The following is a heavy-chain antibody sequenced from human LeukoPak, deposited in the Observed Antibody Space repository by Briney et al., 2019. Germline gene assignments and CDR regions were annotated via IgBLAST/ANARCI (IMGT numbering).Heavy chain of an antibody. CDR1: GFIFSDYY. CDR2: ISSSGSTI. CDR3: ARGGRDIVATRPDY. J-gene: IGHJ4*02. Sequence: GGSLRLSCAASGFIFSDYYMRWIRQAPGKGLEWISYISSSGSTIYYADSVKGRFTISRDNAKNTLYLQMNSLRAEDTAVYYCARGGRDIVATRPDYWGQGTLVTVSS. D-gene: IGHD5-12*01. V-gene: IGHV3-11*04.